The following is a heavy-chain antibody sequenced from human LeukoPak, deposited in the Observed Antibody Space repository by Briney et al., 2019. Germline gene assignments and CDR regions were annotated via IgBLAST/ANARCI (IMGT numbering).Heavy chain of an antibody. CDR3: ARYKVGITTYYGMDV. CDR2: IYYSGST. CDR1: GDSTTSGDYY. J-gene: IGHJ6*02. V-gene: IGHV4-31*03. Sequence: PSETLSLTCTVSGDSTTSGDYYWSWIRQHPRKDLEWIGYIYYSGSTYYNPSLKSGVTISVDTSKNHFSLKLSSVTAADTAVYYCARYKVGITTYYGMDVWGQGTTVIVSS. D-gene: IGHD1-26*01.